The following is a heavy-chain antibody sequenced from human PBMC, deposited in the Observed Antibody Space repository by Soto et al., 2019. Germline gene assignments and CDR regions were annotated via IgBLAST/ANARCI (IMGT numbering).Heavy chain of an antibody. CDR2: IWFDGIKE. Sequence: GGSLRLSCAVTGFDFTTYAMHWVRQTPDKGLEWVAIIWFDGIKEFYAESVRGRFTISIDTSKNTVFLQMNNVRAEDTALYYCTRATFDVWGQATTVTVSS. CDR3: TRATFDV. CDR1: GFDFTTYA. V-gene: IGHV3-33*01. J-gene: IGHJ6*02.